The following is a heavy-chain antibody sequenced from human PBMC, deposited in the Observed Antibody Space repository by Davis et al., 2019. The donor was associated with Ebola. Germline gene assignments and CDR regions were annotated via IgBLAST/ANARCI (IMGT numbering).Heavy chain of an antibody. Sequence: GGSLRLSCAASGFTFSSYGMHWVRQAPGKGLEWVAVISYDGSNKYYADSVKGRFTISRDNSKNTLYLQMNSLRAEDTAVYYCAIQASSHYYYYGMDVWGKGTTVTVSS. CDR1: GFTFSSYG. V-gene: IGHV3-30*03. CDR2: ISYDGSNK. J-gene: IGHJ6*04. CDR3: AIQASSHYYYYGMDV.